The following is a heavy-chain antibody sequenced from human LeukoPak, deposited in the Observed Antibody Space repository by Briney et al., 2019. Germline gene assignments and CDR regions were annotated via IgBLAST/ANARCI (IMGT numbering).Heavy chain of an antibody. CDR3: TTEPRASNIVVVPAAIRRWGNWFDP. CDR2: IKSKTDGGTT. D-gene: IGHD2-2*02. Sequence: GGSLRLSCAASGFTFSNAWMSWVRQAPGKGLEWVGRIKSKTDGGTTDYAAPVKGRFTISRDDSKNTLYLQMNSLKTEDTAVYYCTTEPRASNIVVVPAAIRRWGNWFDPWGQGTLVTVSS. CDR1: GFTFSNAW. J-gene: IGHJ5*02. V-gene: IGHV3-15*01.